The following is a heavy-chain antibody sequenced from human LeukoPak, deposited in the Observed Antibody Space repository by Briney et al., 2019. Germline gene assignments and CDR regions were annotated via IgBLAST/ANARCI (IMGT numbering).Heavy chain of an antibody. CDR2: AFYRGTT. CDR3: ARGKGYDNPSGAFDI. CDR1: GGSITSGGYY. Sequence: PSQTLSLTCTVSGGSITSGGYYWSWFRQPPGKGPEWIGYAFYRGTTYYNPSLKSRVTISLDRSKNQFSLNVSSVTAADTAMYYAARGKGYDNPSGAFDIWGHGAMVTVSS. V-gene: IGHV4-30-2*01. J-gene: IGHJ3*02. D-gene: IGHD3-9*01.